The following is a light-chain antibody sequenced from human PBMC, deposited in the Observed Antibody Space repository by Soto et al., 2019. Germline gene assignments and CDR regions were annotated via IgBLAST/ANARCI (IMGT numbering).Light chain of an antibody. CDR3: SSYAGSNNVV. CDR2: EVS. J-gene: IGLJ2*01. Sequence: QSALTQPPSASGSPGQSVTISCTGTSSDVGGYNYVSWYQQRPGKAPKLMIYEVSKRPSGVPDRFSGSRSGNTASLTVSGLQAEDEADYYCSSYAGSNNVVFGGGTK. CDR1: SSDVGGYNY. V-gene: IGLV2-8*01.